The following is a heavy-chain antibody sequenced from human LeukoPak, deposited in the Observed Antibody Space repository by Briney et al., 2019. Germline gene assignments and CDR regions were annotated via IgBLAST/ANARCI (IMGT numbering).Heavy chain of an antibody. V-gene: IGHV3-30*18. CDR3: AKVVVVPAAMED. CDR2: ISYDGSNK. CDR1: GFTFSSYG. J-gene: IGHJ4*02. Sequence: GGSLRLSCAASGFTFSSYGMHWVRQAPGKGLEWVAVISYDGSNKYYADSVKGRFTISRDNSKNTLYLQMNSLRAEDTAVYYCAKVVVVPAAMEDWGQGTLVTVSS. D-gene: IGHD2-2*01.